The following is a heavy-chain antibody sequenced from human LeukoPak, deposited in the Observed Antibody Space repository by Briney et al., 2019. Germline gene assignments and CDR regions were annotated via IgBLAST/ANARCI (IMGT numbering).Heavy chain of an antibody. CDR1: GYTFTSYD. D-gene: IGHD1-14*01. CDR2: MNPNSGNT. V-gene: IGHV1-8*01. CDR3: AKTLTRYYYYYYGLDV. Sequence: ASVKVSCKASGYTFTSYDINWVRQATGQGLEWMGWMNPNSGNTGYAQKFQGRVTMTRNTSISTAYMELSSLRSEDTAVYYCAKTLTRYYYYYYGLDVWGPGTTVTVSS. J-gene: IGHJ6*02.